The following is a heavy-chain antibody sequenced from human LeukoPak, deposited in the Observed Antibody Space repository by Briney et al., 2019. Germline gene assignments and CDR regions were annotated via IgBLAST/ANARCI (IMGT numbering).Heavy chain of an antibody. CDR3: AKDGSSWNFDH. CDR1: GFTFSNYW. V-gene: IGHV3-21*06. CDR2: ISSSSSYI. J-gene: IGHJ4*02. Sequence: PGGSLRLSCAASGFTFSNYWMSWVRQAPGKGLEWVSSISSSSSYIYYADSVKGRFTISRDNSKNTLFLQMNSLRVDDTAVYYCAKDGSSWNFDHWGQGTLVSVSS. D-gene: IGHD6-13*01.